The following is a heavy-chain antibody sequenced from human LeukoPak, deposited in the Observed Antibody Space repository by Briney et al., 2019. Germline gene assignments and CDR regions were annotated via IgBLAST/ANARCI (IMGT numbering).Heavy chain of an antibody. CDR3: ASAKGSGMDV. J-gene: IGHJ6*04. Sequence: GRSLRLSCAASGFTFSSYGMHWVRQAPGKGLEWVAVIWYDGSNKYYADSVKGRFTISRDNSKNTLYLQMNNLRAEDTAVYYCASAKGSGMDVWGKGTTVTVSS. CDR1: GFTFSSYG. V-gene: IGHV3-33*01. CDR2: IWYDGSNK. D-gene: IGHD3-10*01.